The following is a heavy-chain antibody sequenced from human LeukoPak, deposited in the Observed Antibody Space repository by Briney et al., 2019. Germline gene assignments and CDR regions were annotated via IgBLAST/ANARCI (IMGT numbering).Heavy chain of an antibody. CDR1: GGSFSTYY. Sequence: SETLSLTCAVYGGSFSTYYWSWIRQFPGKGLEWIGEINHSGSTNYNPSLKSRLTMSVDSSKNQLSLKLSSVTAADTAVYFCARQVVAVAGTGYFDYWGQGTLVTVSS. D-gene: IGHD6-19*01. CDR2: INHSGST. V-gene: IGHV4-34*01. J-gene: IGHJ4*02. CDR3: ARQVVAVAGTGYFDY.